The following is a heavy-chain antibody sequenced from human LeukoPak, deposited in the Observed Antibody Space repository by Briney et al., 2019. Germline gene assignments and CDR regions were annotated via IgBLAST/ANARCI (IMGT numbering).Heavy chain of an antibody. Sequence: PGGSLRLSCAASGFTFSSYTMNWVRQAPGKGLEWVSSITSASSTIYYADSVKGRFTISRDNAKNSLYLQMDSLRTEDTAVYYCARVTVWSAGPDSWGQGTLVTVSS. J-gene: IGHJ4*02. V-gene: IGHV3-48*01. CDR3: ARVTVWSAGPDS. CDR1: GFTFSSYT. CDR2: ITSASSTI. D-gene: IGHD2-21*01.